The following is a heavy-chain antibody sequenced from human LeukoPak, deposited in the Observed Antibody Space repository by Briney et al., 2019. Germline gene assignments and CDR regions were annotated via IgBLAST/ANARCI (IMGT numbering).Heavy chain of an antibody. D-gene: IGHD4-11*01. J-gene: IGHJ6*02. CDR3: AREFSNYYYCGMDV. CDR1: GFTVSSNY. V-gene: IGHV3-66*01. Sequence: GGSLRLSCAASGFTVSSNYMSSVRQAPGKGLEWVSVIYSGGSTYYADSVKGRFTISRDNSKNTLYLQMNSLRAEDTAVYYCAREFSNYYYCGMDVWGQGTTVTVSS. CDR2: IYSGGST.